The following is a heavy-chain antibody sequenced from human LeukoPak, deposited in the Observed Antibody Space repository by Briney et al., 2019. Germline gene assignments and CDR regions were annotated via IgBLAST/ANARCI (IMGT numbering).Heavy chain of an antibody. Sequence: SETLSLTCTVSGGSISSSNSYWGWIRPPPGKGLEWIGTLSYSGSTYYNPSLKSRITISVNTSKSQFSLRLSSVTAADTALYYCARHIQGANVCDYWGQGTLVTVPS. CDR2: LSYSGST. D-gene: IGHD2-21*01. V-gene: IGHV4-39*01. CDR1: GGSISSSNSY. CDR3: ARHIQGANVCDY. J-gene: IGHJ4*02.